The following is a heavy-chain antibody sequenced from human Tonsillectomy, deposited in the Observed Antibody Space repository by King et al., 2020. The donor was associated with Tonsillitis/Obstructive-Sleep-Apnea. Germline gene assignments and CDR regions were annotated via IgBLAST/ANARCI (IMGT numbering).Heavy chain of an antibody. Sequence: VQLQESGPGLVKPSGTLSLTCAVSGGSISSSNGWSWVRQPPGKGLEWIGEIYHSGSTNYNPSLKSRVTISVDKSKNQFSLKLSSVTAADTAGYYCVGARLVVAATLNYYYYYMDVWGKGTTVTVSS. V-gene: IGHV4-4*02. CDR2: IYHSGST. CDR1: GGSISSSNG. D-gene: IGHD2-15*01. J-gene: IGHJ6*03. CDR3: VGARLVVAATLNYYYYYMDV.